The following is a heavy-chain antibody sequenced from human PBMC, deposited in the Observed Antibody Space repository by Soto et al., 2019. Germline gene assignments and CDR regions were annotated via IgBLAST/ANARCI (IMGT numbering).Heavy chain of an antibody. D-gene: IGHD5-12*01. CDR2: IIPIFGTA. Sequence: SAEVCSEACRVGFKSYSRWWLRQSPGKGLEWMGGIIPIFGTANYAQKFQGRVTITADESTSTAYMELSSLRSEDTAVYYCARDHPAWVATLPLAYWFALWGKGTLVPVSS. V-gene: IGHV1-69*01. CDR1: RVGFKSYS. CDR3: ARDHPAWVATLPLAYWFAL. J-gene: IGHJ5*02.